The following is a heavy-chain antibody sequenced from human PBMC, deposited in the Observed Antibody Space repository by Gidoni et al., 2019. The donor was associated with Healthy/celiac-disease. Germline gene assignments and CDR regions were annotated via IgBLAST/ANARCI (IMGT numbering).Heavy chain of an antibody. Sequence: QLQLQESGPGLVKPSETLSLTCTVSGGSISSSSYSWGWIRPPPGKGLEWIGSIYYSGSTYYKPSLKSRVTIAVDTSKKQVSLKLSSVAAAETAGYYCARHKICRQPATGTTGQWEFDDWGQGTLVTVSS. J-gene: IGHJ4*02. V-gene: IGHV4-39*01. CDR1: GGSISSSSYS. CDR2: IYYSGST. CDR3: ARHKICRQPATGTTGQWEFDD. D-gene: IGHD1-7*01.